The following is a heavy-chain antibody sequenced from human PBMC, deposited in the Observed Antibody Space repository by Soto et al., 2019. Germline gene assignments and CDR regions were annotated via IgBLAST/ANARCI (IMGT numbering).Heavy chain of an antibody. D-gene: IGHD2-2*01. CDR3: AKGTSILDY. V-gene: IGHV3-30-3*01. J-gene: IGHJ4*02. Sequence: GGSLRLACAASGFTFSSHTMHWVRQAPGKGLEWLSLMSHDGNIIFYADSVKGRFTISRDNSKNTLYLQMTNLRAEDTAVYYCAKGTSILDYWGQGTLVTVSS. CDR1: GFTFSSHT. CDR2: MSHDGNII.